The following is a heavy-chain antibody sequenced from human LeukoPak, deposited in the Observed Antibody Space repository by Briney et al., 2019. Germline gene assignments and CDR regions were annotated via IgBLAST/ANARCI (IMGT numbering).Heavy chain of an antibody. J-gene: IGHJ4*02. CDR2: ISSSSSYI. D-gene: IGHD1-1*01. V-gene: IGHV3-21*01. Sequence: GGSLRLSCAASGFTFSSYGMSWVRQAPGKGLEWVSSISSSSSYIYYAASVKGRFTISRDNAKNSLYLQMNRLRAEDTAVYYCARERQLERLAFGKEGSAFDYWGQGTLVTVSS. CDR3: ARERQLERLAFGKEGSAFDY. CDR1: GFTFSSYG.